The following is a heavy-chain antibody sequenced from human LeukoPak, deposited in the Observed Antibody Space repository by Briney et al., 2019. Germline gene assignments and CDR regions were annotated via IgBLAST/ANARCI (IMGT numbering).Heavy chain of an antibody. CDR1: GFTFSSYA. D-gene: IGHD6-13*01. V-gene: IGHV3-23*01. Sequence: GGSLRLSCAASGFTFSSYAMSWVRHAAGKGLELVSGISGRGGSTYYAVSVKGRFTISRDNSRNTLYLQMNSPRAEDTAVYYCAILPGYSSGWYEVNYWGQGTLVTVSS. CDR3: AILPGYSSGWYEVNY. CDR2: ISGRGGST. J-gene: IGHJ4*02.